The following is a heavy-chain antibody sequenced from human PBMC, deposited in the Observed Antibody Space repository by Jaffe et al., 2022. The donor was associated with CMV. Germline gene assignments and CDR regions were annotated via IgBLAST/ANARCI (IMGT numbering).Heavy chain of an antibody. CDR1: GFTFSSYG. J-gene: IGHJ4*02. D-gene: IGHD3-3*01. V-gene: IGHV3-33*01. CDR2: IWYDGSNK. Sequence: QVQLVESGGGVVQPGRSLRLSCAASGFTFSSYGMHWVRQAPGKGLEWVAVIWYDGSNKYYADSVKGRFTISRDNSKNTLYLQMNSLRAEDTAVYYCASVLRFLEWLGYWGQGTLVTVSS. CDR3: ASVLRFLEWLGY.